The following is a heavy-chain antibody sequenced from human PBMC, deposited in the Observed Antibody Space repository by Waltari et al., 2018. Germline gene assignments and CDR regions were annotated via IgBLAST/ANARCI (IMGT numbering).Heavy chain of an antibody. J-gene: IGHJ4*02. V-gene: IGHV3-7*01. D-gene: IGHD3-10*01. CDR2: KKQDGSEK. CDR1: GFTFSNYW. CDR3: ARDRDTMVRGVISQ. Sequence: EVQLVESGGGLVQPGGSLRLSCEASGFTFSNYWMSWVRQAPGKGREWVANKKQDGSEKYCVDSVKGRFTISRDNAKNSLYLQMNSLRAEDTAVYYCARDRDTMVRGVISQWGQGTLVTVSS.